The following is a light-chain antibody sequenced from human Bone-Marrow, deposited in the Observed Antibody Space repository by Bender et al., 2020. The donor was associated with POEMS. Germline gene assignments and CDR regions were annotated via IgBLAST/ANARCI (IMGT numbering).Light chain of an antibody. Sequence: QSALTQPPSASGSPGQSVTISCTGTSSDIGSNNYVSWYQQYPGKVPKLMISEVSKRPSGVPDRFSGSKSGSTASLTVSGLQGEDEADYYCSSFTGRNILMFGGGTKLTVL. CDR1: SSDIGSNNY. CDR3: SSFTGRNILM. J-gene: IGLJ3*02. CDR2: EVS. V-gene: IGLV2-8*01.